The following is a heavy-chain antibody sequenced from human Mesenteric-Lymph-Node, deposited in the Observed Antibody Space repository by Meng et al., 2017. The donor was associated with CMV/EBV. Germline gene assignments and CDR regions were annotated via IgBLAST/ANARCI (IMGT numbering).Heavy chain of an antibody. Sequence: SGFTFSSYAMHWVRQAQGKGLEWVAVISYDGSNKYYADSVKGRFTISRDNSKNTLYLQMNSLRAEDTAVYYCARVTDSSGYQEYFQHWGQGTLVTVSS. CDR2: ISYDGSNK. D-gene: IGHD3-22*01. V-gene: IGHV3-30*04. CDR3: ARVTDSSGYQEYFQH. J-gene: IGHJ1*01. CDR1: GFTFSSYA.